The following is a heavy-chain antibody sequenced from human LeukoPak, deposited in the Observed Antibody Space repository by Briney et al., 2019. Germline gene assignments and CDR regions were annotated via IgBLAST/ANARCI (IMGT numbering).Heavy chain of an antibody. Sequence: GGSLRLSCAASGFTFDDYAMHWVRQAPGKGLEWVSGISWNSGSIGYADSVKGRFTISRDNAKNSLYLQMNSLRAEDTALYYCAKEYRGNDAFDIWGQGTMVTVSS. J-gene: IGHJ3*02. V-gene: IGHV3-9*01. CDR2: ISWNSGSI. CDR3: AKEYRGNDAFDI. CDR1: GFTFDDYA. D-gene: IGHD3-16*02.